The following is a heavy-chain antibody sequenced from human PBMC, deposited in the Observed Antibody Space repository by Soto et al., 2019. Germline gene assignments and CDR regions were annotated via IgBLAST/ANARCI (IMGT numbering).Heavy chain of an antibody. CDR1: GFTFSSYA. D-gene: IGHD3-10*01. J-gene: IGHJ6*02. CDR3: AKDYYGSGRHYYGMDV. Sequence: GGSLRLSCAASGFTFSSYAMSWVRQAPGKGLEWVSAISGSGGSTYYADSVKGRFTISRDNSKNTLYLQMNSLGAEDTAVYYCAKDYYGSGRHYYGMDVWGQGATVTVSS. V-gene: IGHV3-23*01. CDR2: ISGSGGST.